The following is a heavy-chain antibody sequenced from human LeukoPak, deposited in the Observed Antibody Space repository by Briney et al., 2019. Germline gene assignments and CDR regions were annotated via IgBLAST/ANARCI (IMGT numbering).Heavy chain of an antibody. V-gene: IGHV5-51*01. Sequence: RGESLKISCEGSGGSFTKFWIGWVRQMPGKGLEWMGIIYPGDSDTRYSPSFQGQVTISADKSISTAYLQWSSLKASDTAMYYCARGGSSYYDSSGYSTPVFTHYFDYWGQGTLVTVSS. CDR3: ARGGSSYYDSSGYSTPVFTHYFDY. CDR2: IYPGDSDT. J-gene: IGHJ4*02. CDR1: GGSFTKFW. D-gene: IGHD3-22*01.